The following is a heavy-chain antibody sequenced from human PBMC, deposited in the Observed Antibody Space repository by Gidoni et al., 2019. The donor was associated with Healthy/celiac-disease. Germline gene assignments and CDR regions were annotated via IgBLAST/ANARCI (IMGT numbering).Heavy chain of an antibody. V-gene: IGHV4-34*01. J-gene: IGHJ3*02. D-gene: IGHD2-15*01. Sequence: QVQLQQWGAGLLKPSETLSLTCAVYGGSFSGYYWSWIRQPPGKGQAWIGEINHRGSTNYNPSLKSRVTISVDTSKNQFSLKLSSVTAADTAVYYCARAKTGAATGGRAFDIWGQGTMVTVSS. CDR3: ARAKTGAATGGRAFDI. CDR2: INHRGST. CDR1: GGSFSGYY.